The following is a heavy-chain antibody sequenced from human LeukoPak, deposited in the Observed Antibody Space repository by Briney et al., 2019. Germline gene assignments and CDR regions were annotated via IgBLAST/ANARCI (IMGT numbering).Heavy chain of an antibody. D-gene: IGHD6-19*01. CDR3: AKQQGSGWAFDI. Sequence: GGSLRLSCAASGFTFSSYAMSWIRQAPGEGVVWIAAIGGSGGTTYYADSVKGRFAISRDNSKNTLFLQMNSLRAEDTAVYYCAKQQGSGWAFDIWGQGTMVTVSS. V-gene: IGHV3-23*01. CDR2: IGGSGGTT. CDR1: GFTFSSYA. J-gene: IGHJ3*02.